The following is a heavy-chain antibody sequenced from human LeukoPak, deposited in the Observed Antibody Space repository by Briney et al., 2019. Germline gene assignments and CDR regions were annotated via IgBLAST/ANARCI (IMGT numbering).Heavy chain of an antibody. J-gene: IGHJ4*02. Sequence: GGSLRLSCAASGFTFSSYGMHWVRQAPGKGLEWVAVISYDGSNKYYADSVKGRFTISRDNSKNTLYLQMNSLRAEDTAVYYCAKSQVIYGDYGTPFDYWGQGTLVTVSS. V-gene: IGHV3-30*18. CDR3: AKSQVIYGDYGTPFDY. CDR2: ISYDGSNK. D-gene: IGHD4-17*01. CDR1: GFTFSSYG.